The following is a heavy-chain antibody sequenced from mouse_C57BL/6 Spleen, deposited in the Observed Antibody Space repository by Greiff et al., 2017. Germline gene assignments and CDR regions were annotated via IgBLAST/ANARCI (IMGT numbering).Heavy chain of an antibody. CDR1: GYSFTGYF. D-gene: IGHD2-4*01. Sequence: VQLQQSGPELVKPGDSVKISCKASGYSFTGYFMNWVMQSHGKSLEWIGRINPYNGDTFYNQKFKGKATLTVDKSSSTAHMELRSLTSEDSAVYYCARRGTYDYHYFDYWGQGITLTVSS. V-gene: IGHV1-20*01. CDR3: ARRGTYDYHYFDY. J-gene: IGHJ2*01. CDR2: INPYNGDT.